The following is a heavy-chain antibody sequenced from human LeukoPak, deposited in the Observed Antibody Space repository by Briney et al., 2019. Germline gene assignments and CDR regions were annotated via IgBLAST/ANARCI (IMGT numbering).Heavy chain of an antibody. D-gene: IGHD6-13*01. Sequence: GESLKISCKGFGYRLDTYWIGWVRQMPGKGLEWMGIIYPGDSATRYSPSFQGQVTISADKSISTAYLQWSSLKASDTAMYYCARLHSLRYFDFWGQGTLVTVSS. CDR2: IYPGDSAT. CDR1: GYRLDTYW. V-gene: IGHV5-51*01. CDR3: ARLHSLRYFDF. J-gene: IGHJ4*02.